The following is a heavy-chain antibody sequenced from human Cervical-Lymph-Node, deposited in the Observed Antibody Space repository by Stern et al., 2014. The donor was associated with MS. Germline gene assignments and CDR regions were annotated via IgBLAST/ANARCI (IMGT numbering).Heavy chain of an antibody. CDR2: ISYDGSNK. V-gene: IGHV3-30*18. D-gene: IGHD6-19*01. CDR3: AKGHSSGWSFYY. J-gene: IGHJ4*02. Sequence: VQLEESGGGVVQPGRSLRLSCAASGFTFSSYGMHWVRQAPGKGLEWVAVISYDGSNKYYADSVKGRFTISRDNSKNTLYLQMNSLRAEDTAVYYCAKGHSSGWSFYYWGQGTLVTVSS. CDR1: GFTFSSYG.